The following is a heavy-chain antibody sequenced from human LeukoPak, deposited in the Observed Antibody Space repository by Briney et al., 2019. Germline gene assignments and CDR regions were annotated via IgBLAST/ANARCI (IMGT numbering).Heavy chain of an antibody. J-gene: IGHJ4*02. V-gene: IGHV1-8*01. D-gene: IGHD2-15*01. Sequence: GPVKVSCKASGYTFTSYDINWVRQATGQGLEWMGWMNPNSGNTGCAQKFQGRVTMTRNTSISTAYMELSSLRSEDTAVYYCARGPIGYCSGGSCSGGYWGQGTLVTVSS. CDR3: ARGPIGYCSGGSCSGGY. CDR1: GYTFTSYD. CDR2: MNPNSGNT.